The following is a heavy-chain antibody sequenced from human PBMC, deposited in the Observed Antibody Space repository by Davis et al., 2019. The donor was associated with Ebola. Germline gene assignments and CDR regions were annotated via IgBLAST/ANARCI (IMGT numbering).Heavy chain of an antibody. J-gene: IGHJ4*02. CDR3: ARGPWYCSGGSCFDY. Sequence: GESLKISCAASGFTFSSYGMHWVRQAPGKGLERVAAISYDGSNKYYADSVRGRFTISRDNSKNTLYLQMNSLRAEDTAVYYCARGPWYCSGGSCFDYWGQGTLVTVSS. CDR2: ISYDGSNK. CDR1: GFTFSSYG. V-gene: IGHV3-30*03. D-gene: IGHD2-15*01.